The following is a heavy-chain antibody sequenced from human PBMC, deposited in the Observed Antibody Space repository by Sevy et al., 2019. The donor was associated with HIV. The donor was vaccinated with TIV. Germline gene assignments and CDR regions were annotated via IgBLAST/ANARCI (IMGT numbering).Heavy chain of an antibody. CDR2: ISYDGSNK. V-gene: IGHV3-30-3*01. J-gene: IGHJ6*02. CDR1: GFTFSSYA. CDR3: ARGSTWVYYYYGMDV. Sequence: GGSLRLSCAASGFTFSSYAMHWVRQAPGKVLEWVAVISYDGSNKYYADSVKGRFTISRDNSKNTLYLQMNSLRAEDTAVYYCARGSTWVYYYYGMDVWGQGTTVTVSS. D-gene: IGHD2-2*01.